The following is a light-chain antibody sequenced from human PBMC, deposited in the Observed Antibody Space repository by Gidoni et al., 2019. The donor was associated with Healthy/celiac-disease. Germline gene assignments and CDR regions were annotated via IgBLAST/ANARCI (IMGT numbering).Light chain of an antibody. CDR1: QGISSY. J-gene: IGKJ1*01. CDR2: AAS. V-gene: IGKV1-9*01. CDR3: QQLNSYPRT. Sequence: DIQLTQSPSFLSASVGDRVTITCRASQGISSYLAWYQQKPGKAPKLLIYAASTLQSGVPSRFSRSVSGTEFTLTISSLQPEDFATYYCQQLNSYPRTFGQGTKVEIK.